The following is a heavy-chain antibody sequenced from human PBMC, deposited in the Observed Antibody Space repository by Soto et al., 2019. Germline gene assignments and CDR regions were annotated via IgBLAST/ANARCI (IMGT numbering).Heavy chain of an antibody. J-gene: IGHJ3*02. CDR2: IIPIFGTA. CDR1: GGTFSSYA. CDR3: ARDRNYYYDSSGYYRPDAFDI. V-gene: IGHV1-69*13. D-gene: IGHD3-22*01. Sequence: SVKVSCKASGGTFSSYAISWVRQAPGQGLEWMGGIIPIFGTANYAQKFQGRVTITADESTSTAYMELSSLGSEDTAVYYCARDRNYYYDSSGYYRPDAFDIWGQGTMVTVSS.